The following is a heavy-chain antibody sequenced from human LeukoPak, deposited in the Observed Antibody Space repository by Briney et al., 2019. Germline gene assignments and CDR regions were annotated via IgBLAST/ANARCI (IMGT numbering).Heavy chain of an antibody. J-gene: IGHJ4*02. CDR1: GFTFSSYG. Sequence: GGSLRLSCAASGFTFSSYGMHWVRQAPGKGLEWVALISNDAGNYYYADSVKGRFTISRDNSKNTLYLQMNSLRAEDTAVYFCAKDRRLYDILTPFGYWGQGTLVTVSS. CDR3: AKDRRLYDILTPFGY. D-gene: IGHD3-9*01. V-gene: IGHV3-30*18. CDR2: ISNDAGNY.